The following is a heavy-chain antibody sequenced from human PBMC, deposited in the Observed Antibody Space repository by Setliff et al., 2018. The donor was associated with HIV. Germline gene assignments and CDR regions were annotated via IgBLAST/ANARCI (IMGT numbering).Heavy chain of an antibody. CDR1: GYSFTDYG. CDR3: ARDRGGVFYPPDY. CDR2: ISVYTGNT. D-gene: IGHD3-16*01. J-gene: IGHJ4*02. Sequence: GASVKAPCKASGYSFTDYGISWVRQAPGQGLEWMAWISVYTGNTKHAPNFQVIVTMTIDTPMNTAYMELTSLRPDDTAVYYCARDRGGVFYPPDYWGQGTRVTVSS. V-gene: IGHV1-18*01.